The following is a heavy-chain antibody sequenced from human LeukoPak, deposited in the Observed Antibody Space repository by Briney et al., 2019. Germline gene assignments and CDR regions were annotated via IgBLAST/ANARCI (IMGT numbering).Heavy chain of an antibody. V-gene: IGHV3-73*01. J-gene: IGHJ4*02. CDR1: GFTFSGSA. CDR2: IRSKANSYAT. CDR3: TSPPGAAGAY. D-gene: IGHD6-13*01. Sequence: PGGSLKLSCAASGFTFSGSAMHWVRQASGKGLEWVGRIRSKANSYATAYAASVKGRFTISRDDSKNTAYLQMNSLKTEDTAVYYCTSPPGAAGAYWGQGTLVTVSS.